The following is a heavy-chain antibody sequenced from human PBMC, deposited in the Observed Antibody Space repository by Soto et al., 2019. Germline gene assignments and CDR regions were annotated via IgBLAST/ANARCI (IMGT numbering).Heavy chain of an antibody. Sequence: EVQLLESGGGLVQPGGSLRLSCAASGFTFSSYAMSWVRQAPGKGLEWVSAISGSGGSTYYADSVKGRFTISRDNSKNTLYLQMNSLRAEDTAVYYCAKDRSIVYSSSWYGAEYYYYGMDVWGQGTTVTVSS. J-gene: IGHJ6*02. CDR1: GFTFSSYA. V-gene: IGHV3-23*01. CDR3: AKDRSIVYSSSWYGAEYYYYGMDV. D-gene: IGHD6-13*01. CDR2: ISGSGGST.